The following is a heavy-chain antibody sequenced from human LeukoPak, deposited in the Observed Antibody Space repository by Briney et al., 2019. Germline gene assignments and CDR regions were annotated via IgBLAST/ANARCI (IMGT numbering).Heavy chain of an antibody. CDR1: GFTFSGYW. D-gene: IGHD1-7*01. J-gene: IGHJ4*02. V-gene: IGHV3-48*01. CDR2: IDARSGIT. Sequence: PGGSLRLSCAASGFTFSGYWMNWVRQAPGKGPEWVSYIDARSGITYYADSVQGRFTISRDDARESVFLQMNSLRAEDTAVYYCARDLTGTIPIDIDYWGQGTLVTVSS. CDR3: ARDLTGTIPIDIDY.